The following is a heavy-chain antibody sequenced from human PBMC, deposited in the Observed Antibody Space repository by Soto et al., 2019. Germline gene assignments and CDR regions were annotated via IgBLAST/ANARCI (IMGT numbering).Heavy chain of an antibody. CDR2: ISFSVST. J-gene: IGHJ5*02. D-gene: IGHD3-10*01. V-gene: IGHV4-61*01. CDR3: ARGTGSYSWFDP. Sequence: SETLSLTCTVSNDSVSSATYYWTWIRQPPGKRLDFIGFISFSVSTYYNPSLKSRVTISMDSSKNLFSLMLTSVSAADTALYYCARGTGSYSWFDPWGQGTPVTVSS. CDR1: NDSVSSATYY.